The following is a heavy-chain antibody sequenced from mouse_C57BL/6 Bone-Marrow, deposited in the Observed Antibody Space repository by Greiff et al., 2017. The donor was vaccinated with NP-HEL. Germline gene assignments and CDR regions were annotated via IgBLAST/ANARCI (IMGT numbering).Heavy chain of an antibody. V-gene: IGHV6-3*01. D-gene: IGHD2-5*01. Sequence: EVKLLESGGGLVQPGGSMKLSCVASGFTFSNYWMNWVRQSPEKGLEWVAQIRLKSDNYATHYAESVKGRFTISRDDSKTSVYLQMNNLRADDTGIYYCTGESNFMDYWGQGTSVTVSS. J-gene: IGHJ4*01. CDR1: GFTFSNYW. CDR3: TGESNFMDY. CDR2: IRLKSDNYAT.